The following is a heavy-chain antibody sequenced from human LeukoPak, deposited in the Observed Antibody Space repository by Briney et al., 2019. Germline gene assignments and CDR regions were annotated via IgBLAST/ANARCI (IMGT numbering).Heavy chain of an antibody. J-gene: IGHJ4*02. CDR3: TKVGLLGYCSSTSCYNDY. CDR2: ISYDGSNK. D-gene: IGHD2-2*02. V-gene: IGHV3-30*18. CDR1: GFTFSSYG. Sequence: GGSLRLSCAASGFTFSSYGMHWVRQAPGKGLEWVAVISYDGSNKYYADSVKGRFTISRDNSKNTLYLQINSLRAEDTAVYYCTKVGLLGYCSSTSCYNDYWGQGTLVTVSS.